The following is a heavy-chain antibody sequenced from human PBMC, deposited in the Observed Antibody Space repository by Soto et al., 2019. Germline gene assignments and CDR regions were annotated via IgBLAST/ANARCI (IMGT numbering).Heavy chain of an antibody. D-gene: IGHD5-18*01. Sequence: ECLKISVKGSGYSFTSYWISWVRQIPGKGLEWMGRIDPSDSYTNYSPSFQGHVTISADKSISTAYLQWSSLKASDTAMYYCARLAPDTAMPTDYWGQGTLVTVSS. J-gene: IGHJ4*02. CDR2: IDPSDSYT. V-gene: IGHV5-10-1*01. CDR3: ARLAPDTAMPTDY. CDR1: GYSFTSYW.